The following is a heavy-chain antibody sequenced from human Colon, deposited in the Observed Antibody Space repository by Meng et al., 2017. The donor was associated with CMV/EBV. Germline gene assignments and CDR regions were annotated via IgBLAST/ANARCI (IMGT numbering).Heavy chain of an antibody. CDR3: AKDLSVTGTQSDF. J-gene: IGHJ4*02. Sequence: GESLKISCAASGFTFSTYGMHWVRQAPGKGLEWVAFIRYDGSLKYYGDSVRGRFTISRDHSKSTLYLQMNSLRSEDTAVYYCAKDLSVTGTQSDFWGQGTLVTVSS. CDR1: GFTFSTYG. CDR2: IRYDGSLK. V-gene: IGHV3-30*02. D-gene: IGHD7-27*01.